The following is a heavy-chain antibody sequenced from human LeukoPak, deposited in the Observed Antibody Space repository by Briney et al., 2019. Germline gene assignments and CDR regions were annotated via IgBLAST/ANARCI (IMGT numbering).Heavy chain of an antibody. J-gene: IGHJ4*02. D-gene: IGHD2-15*01. CDR2: IKQDGSEK. CDR3: ARRYFDY. CDR1: GFTLSSYW. Sequence: PGGSLRLSCAASGFTLSSYWMSWVRRAPGKGLEWVANIKQDGSEKYYVDSVKGRFTISRDNAKNSLYLQMNSLRAEDTAVYYCARRYFDYWGQGTLVTVSS. V-gene: IGHV3-7*01.